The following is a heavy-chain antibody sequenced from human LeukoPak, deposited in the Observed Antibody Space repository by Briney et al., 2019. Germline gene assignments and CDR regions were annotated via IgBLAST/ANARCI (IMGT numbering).Heavy chain of an antibody. J-gene: IGHJ4*02. CDR1: GYTFTGYY. Sequence: ASVKVSCKASGYTFTGYYIHWVRQAPGQGLEWMGRINPNNGDTNYAQKFPGRVTLTRDTSIGTAYMELCSLRSDDTAMYYCVREITRATTYFDSWGQGTLVTVSS. CDR2: INPNNGDT. V-gene: IGHV1-2*06. CDR3: VREITRATTYFDS. D-gene: IGHD1-26*01.